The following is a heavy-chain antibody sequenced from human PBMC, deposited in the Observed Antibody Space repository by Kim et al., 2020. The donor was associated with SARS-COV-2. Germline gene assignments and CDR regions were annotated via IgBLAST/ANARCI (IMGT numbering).Heavy chain of an antibody. D-gene: IGHD1-26*01. CDR2: IYYSGST. CDR1: GGSISSYY. V-gene: IGHV4-59*13. J-gene: IGHJ6*02. CDR3: ARDGVGATLLYGMDV. Sequence: SETLSLTCTVSGGSISSYYWSWIRQPPGKGLEWIGYIYYSGSTNYNPSLKSRVTISVDTSKNQFSLKLSSVTAADTAVYYCARDGVGATLLYGMDVWGQGTTVTVSS.